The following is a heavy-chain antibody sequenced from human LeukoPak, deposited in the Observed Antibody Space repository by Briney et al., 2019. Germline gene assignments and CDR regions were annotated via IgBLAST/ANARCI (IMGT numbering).Heavy chain of an antibody. V-gene: IGHV4-4*07. J-gene: IGHJ4*02. Sequence: SETLSLTCTVSGGSVSSYYWTWIRQPAGKGLEWSGRTHTSGSTNYNPSLKSRVTMSVDTSKKQFSLKLRSVTAADTAVYYCARVSGYDWESFYDYWGQGTLVTVSS. D-gene: IGHD5-12*01. CDR2: THTSGST. CDR1: GGSVSSYY. CDR3: ARVSGYDWESFYDY.